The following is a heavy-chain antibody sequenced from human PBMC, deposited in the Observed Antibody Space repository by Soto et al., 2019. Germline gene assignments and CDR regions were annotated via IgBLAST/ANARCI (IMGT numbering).Heavy chain of an antibody. J-gene: IGHJ3*02. CDR2: IYHSGSA. V-gene: IGHV4-4*02. CDR1: GGSVSSNNW. CDR3: ARVPGVVVSADDAFDI. Sequence: QVQLQESGPGLVKPSGTLSLTCAVSGGSVSSNNWWSWVRQSPGKGLVWMGEIYHSGSAHYNPSLKSRTTISLDKSKNLFSLRLTSVTAADTAVYYCARVPGVVVSADDAFDIWGPGTRVIVSS. D-gene: IGHD2-21*02.